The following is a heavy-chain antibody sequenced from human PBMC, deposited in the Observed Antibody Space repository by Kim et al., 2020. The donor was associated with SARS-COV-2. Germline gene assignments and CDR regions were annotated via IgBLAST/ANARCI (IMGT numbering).Heavy chain of an antibody. Sequence: GESLKISCKGSGYSFTSYWIGWVRQMPGKGLEWMGIIYPGDSDTRYSPSFQGQVTISADKSISTAYLQWSSLKASDTAMYYCARNSRYVVGATNYPYYYGMDVWGQGTTVTVSS. D-gene: IGHD1-26*01. J-gene: IGHJ6*02. CDR1: GYSFTSYW. CDR2: IYPGDSDT. V-gene: IGHV5-51*01. CDR3: ARNSRYVVGATNYPYYYGMDV.